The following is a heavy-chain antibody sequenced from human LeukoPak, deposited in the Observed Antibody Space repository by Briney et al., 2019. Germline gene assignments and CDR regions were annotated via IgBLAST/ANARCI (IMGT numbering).Heavy chain of an antibody. Sequence: GSLRLSCAASGFTFSSYSMNWVRQAPGKGLEWIGEINHSGSTNYNPSLKSRVTISVDTSKNQFSLKLSSVTAADTAVYYCARVVPNHFDYWGQGTLVTVSS. D-gene: IGHD2-8*01. V-gene: IGHV4-34*01. CDR1: GFTFSSYS. CDR3: ARVVPNHFDY. CDR2: INHSGST. J-gene: IGHJ4*02.